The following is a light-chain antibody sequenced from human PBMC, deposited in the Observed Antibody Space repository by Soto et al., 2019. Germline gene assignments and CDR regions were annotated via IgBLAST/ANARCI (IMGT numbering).Light chain of an antibody. CDR2: DVS. J-gene: IGLJ2*01. CDR1: SSDVGGYNY. V-gene: IGLV2-14*01. Sequence: QSALTQPASVSGSPGQSITISCTGTSSDVGGYNYVSWYQQHPGKAPKLMIYDVSNRPSGVSTRFSGSKSGNTASLTISGLQAEDEADYYCSSYTSSDTQHLVFGGGTKLTVL. CDR3: SSYTSSDTQHLV.